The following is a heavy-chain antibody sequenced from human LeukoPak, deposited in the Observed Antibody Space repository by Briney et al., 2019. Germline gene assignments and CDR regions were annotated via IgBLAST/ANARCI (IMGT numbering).Heavy chain of an antibody. V-gene: IGHV4-39*07. CDR3: ARGPFDGDHLDY. CDR1: GGSISSSSYY. J-gene: IGHJ4*02. D-gene: IGHD4-17*01. Sequence: SETLSLTCTVSGGSISSSSYYWGWIRQPPGKGLEWIGSIYYSGSTYYNPSLKSRVTISVDTSKNQFSLKLSSVTAADTAVYYCARGPFDGDHLDYWGQGTLVTVSS. CDR2: IYYSGST.